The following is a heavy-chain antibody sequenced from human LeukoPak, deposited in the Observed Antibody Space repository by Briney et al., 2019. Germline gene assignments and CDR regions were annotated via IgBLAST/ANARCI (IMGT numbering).Heavy chain of an antibody. D-gene: IGHD2-21*02. CDR3: ARVLAYCGGDRYSD. CDR2: IIPILGIA. V-gene: IGHV1-69*04. CDR1: GGTFSSYA. J-gene: IGHJ4*02. Sequence: SVKVSCKASGGTFSSYAISWVRQAPGQGLEWMGRIIPILGIANYAQKFQGRVTITADKSTSTAYMELSSLRSEDTAVYYCARVLAYCGGDRYSDWGQGTLVTVSS.